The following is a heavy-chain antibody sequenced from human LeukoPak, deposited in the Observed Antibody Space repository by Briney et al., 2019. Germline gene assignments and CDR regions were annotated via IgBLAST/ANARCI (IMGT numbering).Heavy chain of an antibody. CDR1: GFNFGNYW. D-gene: IGHD2/OR15-2a*01. CDR2: INRDGSVT. Sequence: GESLRLSCVGSGFNFGNYWMTWVRRAPGKGLEWVANINRDGSVTNYVDSVKGRFTISRDRAKSSLFLQANSLRAEDTAVYYCARDISPADSAHYLDAFDIWGQGTMVTVSS. J-gene: IGHJ3*02. V-gene: IGHV3-7*01. CDR3: ARDISPADSAHYLDAFDI.